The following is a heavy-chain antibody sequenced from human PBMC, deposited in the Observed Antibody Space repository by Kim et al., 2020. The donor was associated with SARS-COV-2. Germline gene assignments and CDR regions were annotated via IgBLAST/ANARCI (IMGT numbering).Heavy chain of an antibody. CDR2: DNT. Sequence: DNTNYADSAKGRFTISRDNSKNTLYLQMNRLRVEDTAVYYCAREPGIASYWGQGTLVTVSS. D-gene: IGHD6-13*01. J-gene: IGHJ4*02. V-gene: IGHV3-66*01. CDR3: AREPGIASY.